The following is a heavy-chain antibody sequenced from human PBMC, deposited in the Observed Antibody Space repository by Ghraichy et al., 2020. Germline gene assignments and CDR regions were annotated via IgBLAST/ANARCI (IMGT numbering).Heavy chain of an antibody. Sequence: GGSLRLSCAASGFTFSSYWMHWVRQAPGKGLVWVSRINSDGSSTSYADSVKGRFTISRDNAKNTLYLQMNSLRAEDTAVYYCARDLYLYCSGGSCYSGPTWWFDPWGQGTLVTVSS. CDR3: ARDLYLYCSGGSCYSGPTWWFDP. CDR1: GFTFSSYW. CDR2: INSDGSST. J-gene: IGHJ5*02. V-gene: IGHV3-74*01. D-gene: IGHD2-15*01.